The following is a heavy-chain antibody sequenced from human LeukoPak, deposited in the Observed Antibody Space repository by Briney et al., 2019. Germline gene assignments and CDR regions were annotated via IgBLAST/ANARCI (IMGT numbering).Heavy chain of an antibody. D-gene: IGHD3-16*02. CDR1: GGSFSGYY. Sequence: PSETLSLTCAVYGGSFSGYYWSWIRQPPGKGLEWIGEINHSGSTNYNPSLKSRVTISVDTSKNQFSLKLSSVTAADTAVYYCARGGHRDYVWGSYRSFDYWGQGTLVTVSS. CDR2: INHSGST. V-gene: IGHV4-34*01. J-gene: IGHJ4*02. CDR3: ARGGHRDYVWGSYRSFDY.